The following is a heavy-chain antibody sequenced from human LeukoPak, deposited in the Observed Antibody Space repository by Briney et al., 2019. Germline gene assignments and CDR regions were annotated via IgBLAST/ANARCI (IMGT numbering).Heavy chain of an antibody. CDR2: INPNSGGT. CDR1: GYTFTGYY. V-gene: IGHV1-2*02. J-gene: IGHJ5*02. Sequence: AASVKVSCKASGYTFTGYYMHWVRQAPGQGLEWMGWINPNSGGTNYAQKFQGRVTMTRDTSISTAYMELSRLRSDDTAVYYCAREPTAAGIGDHWFDPWGQGTLVNVSS. CDR3: AREPTAAGIGDHWFDP. D-gene: IGHD6-13*01.